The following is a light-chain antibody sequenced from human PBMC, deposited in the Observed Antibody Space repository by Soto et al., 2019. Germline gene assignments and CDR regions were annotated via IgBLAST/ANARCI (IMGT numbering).Light chain of an antibody. CDR1: SSDIGAYKF. V-gene: IGLV2-8*01. J-gene: IGLJ2*01. Sequence: QSALTQPPSASGSPGQSVAISCTGTSSDIGAYKFVSWYQQHPGKAPKLIIYEVSIRPSGVPDRFSGSKSGNTASLTVSGLLAEDEADYYCSLYAGTNSLVFGGGTKLTVL. CDR3: SLYAGTNSLV. CDR2: EVS.